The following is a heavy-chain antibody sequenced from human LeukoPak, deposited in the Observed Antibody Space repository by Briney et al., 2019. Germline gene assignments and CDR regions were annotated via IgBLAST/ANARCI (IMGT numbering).Heavy chain of an antibody. CDR2: IYYSGST. Sequence: SSETLSLTCTISGGSISSDYWGWIRQPPGKGLEWIGNIYYSGSTYYNPSLKSRVTISVDTSKKQFSLKLGSVTAADTAVYYCAKDIVAPGLFFDYWGQGTLVTVSS. CDR3: AKDIVAPGLFFDY. V-gene: IGHV4-39*07. D-gene: IGHD3-16*02. CDR1: GGSISSDY. J-gene: IGHJ4*02.